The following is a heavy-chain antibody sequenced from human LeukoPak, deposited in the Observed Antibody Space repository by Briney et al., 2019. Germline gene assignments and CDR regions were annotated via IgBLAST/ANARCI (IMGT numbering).Heavy chain of an antibody. Sequence: GGSLRLSCAASGFTFSGYWMTWLRQAPGKGLEWVANVRPDGSDKYYADSVKGRFTISRDNAKNSLYLQMNGLRADDTAIYYCARDAYDDASESWGQGTLVTVSS. CDR3: ARDAYDDASES. D-gene: IGHD3-3*01. J-gene: IGHJ5*02. CDR2: VRPDGSDK. V-gene: IGHV3-7*01. CDR1: GFTFSGYW.